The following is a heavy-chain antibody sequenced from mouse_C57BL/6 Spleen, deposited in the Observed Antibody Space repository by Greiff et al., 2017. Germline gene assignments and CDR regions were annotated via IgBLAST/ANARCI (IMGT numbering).Heavy chain of an antibody. CDR1: GYTFTSYW. Sequence: QVQLQQPGTELVKPGASVKLSCKASGYTFTSYWMHWVKQWPGQGLAWIGNINPSNGGTNYNEQFKSKATLTVDKSSSTAYMQLSSLTSEESAVYYCARRICYGNSYYFDDWGKGTTLTVSA. CDR2: INPSNGGT. CDR3: ARRICYGNSYYFDD. D-gene: IGHD2-1*01. J-gene: IGHJ2*01. V-gene: IGHV1-53*01.